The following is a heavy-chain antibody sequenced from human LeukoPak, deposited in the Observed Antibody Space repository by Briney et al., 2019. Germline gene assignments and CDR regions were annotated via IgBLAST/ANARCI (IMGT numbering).Heavy chain of an antibody. V-gene: IGHV4-34*01. CDR3: ARGRLAVGYMDV. J-gene: IGHJ6*03. CDR1: GGSFSGYY. CDR2: INHSGSN. D-gene: IGHD6-19*01. Sequence: TSETLSLTCAVYGGSFSGYYWSWIRQPSGKGREWIGEINHSGSNNYNPSLKSRVTISVDTSKNQFSLKLSSVTAADTAVYYCARGRLAVGYMDVWGKGTTVTVSS.